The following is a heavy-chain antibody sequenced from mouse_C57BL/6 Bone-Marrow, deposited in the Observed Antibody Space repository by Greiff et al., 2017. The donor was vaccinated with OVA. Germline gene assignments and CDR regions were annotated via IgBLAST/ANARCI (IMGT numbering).Heavy chain of an antibody. D-gene: IGHD2-12*01. CDR1: GFTFSRYG. CDR3: ASPYSYFLFAY. CDR2: ISSGGSYT. Sequence: DVTLVESGGDLVKPGGSLKLSCAASGFTFSRYGMSWVRQTPGKRLEWVATISSGGSYTYNSASVKGRFIISRDNAKNTLFLQMSSLKAEYTAMYYCASPYSYFLFAYWGQGTQVTVSA. V-gene: IGHV5-6*02. J-gene: IGHJ3*01.